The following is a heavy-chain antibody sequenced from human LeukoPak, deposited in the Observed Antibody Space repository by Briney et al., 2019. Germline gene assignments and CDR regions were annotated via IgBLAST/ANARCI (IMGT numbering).Heavy chain of an antibody. J-gene: IGHJ5*02. CDR1: GFTFSSYA. Sequence: GGSLRLSCAASGFTFSSYAMSWVRQAPGKGLEWVSAISGSGGSTYYADSVKGRFTISRDNAKNTLYLQMNSLRAEDTAVYYCANLALYCSGGSCYSFPAWGQGTLVTVSS. CDR2: ISGSGGST. V-gene: IGHV3-23*01. D-gene: IGHD2-15*01. CDR3: ANLALYCSGGSCYSFPA.